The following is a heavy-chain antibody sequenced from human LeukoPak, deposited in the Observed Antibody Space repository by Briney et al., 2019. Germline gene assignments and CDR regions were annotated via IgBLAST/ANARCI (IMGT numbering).Heavy chain of an antibody. CDR1: GYTFTGYY. V-gene: IGHV1-2*02. CDR3: ARDQQERTAAIYSNYMDV. D-gene: IGHD2-2*02. Sequence: ASVKVSCKASGYTFTGYYMHWVRQAPGQGLEWMGWINPNSGGTNYAQKFQGRVTMTRDMSISTACMELSRLRSDDTAVYYCARDQQERTAAIYSNYMDVWGKGTTVTVSS. J-gene: IGHJ6*03. CDR2: INPNSGGT.